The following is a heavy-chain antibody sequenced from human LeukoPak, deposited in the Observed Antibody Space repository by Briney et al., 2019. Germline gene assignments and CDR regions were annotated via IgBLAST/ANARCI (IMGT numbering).Heavy chain of an antibody. CDR2: ISSSGSTI. V-gene: IGHV3-48*03. CDR1: GFTFSRDA. D-gene: IGHD5-12*01. CDR3: ARGPAGYGPGMDV. Sequence: GGSLRLSCAVSGFTFSRDAMNWVRQAPGKGLEWVSYISSSGSTIYYADSVKGRFTISRDNAKDSLYLQMHSLRADDTAVYYCARGPAGYGPGMDVWGQGTTVTVSS. J-gene: IGHJ6*02.